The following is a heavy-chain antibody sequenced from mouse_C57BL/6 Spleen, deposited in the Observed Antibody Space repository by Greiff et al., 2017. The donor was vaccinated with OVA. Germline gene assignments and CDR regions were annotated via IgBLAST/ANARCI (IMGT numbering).Heavy chain of an antibody. CDR2: IDPENGDT. V-gene: IGHV14-4*01. CDR3: TTYSKGGDYFDY. CDR1: GFNIKDDY. D-gene: IGHD2-5*01. Sequence: EVKLVESGAELVRPGASVKLSCTASGFNIKDDYMHWVKQRPEQGLEWIGWIDPENGDTEYASKFQGKATITAYTSSNTAYLQLSSLTSEDTAVYYCTTYSKGGDYFDYWGQGTTLTVSS. J-gene: IGHJ2*01.